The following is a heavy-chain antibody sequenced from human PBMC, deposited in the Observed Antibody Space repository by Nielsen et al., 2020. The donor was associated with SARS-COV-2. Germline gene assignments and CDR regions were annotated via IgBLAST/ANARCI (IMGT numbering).Heavy chain of an antibody. CDR3: ASDRSPYYYGSGSYILDY. D-gene: IGHD3-10*01. J-gene: IGHJ4*02. CDR1: GYTFTGYY. CDR2: INPNSGGT. Sequence: ASVKVSCKASGYTFTGYYMHWVRQAPGQGLEWMGRINPNSGGTNYAQKFQGRVTMTRDTSISTAYMELSRLRSDDTAVYYCASDRSPYYYGSGSYILDYWGQGTLVTVSS. V-gene: IGHV1-2*06.